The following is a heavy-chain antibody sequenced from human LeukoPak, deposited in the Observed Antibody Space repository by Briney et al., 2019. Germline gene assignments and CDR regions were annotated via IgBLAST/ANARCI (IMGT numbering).Heavy chain of an antibody. D-gene: IGHD6-13*01. CDR2: ISSSGSTI. CDR1: GFTFSSYE. CDR3: AKEGYSRGYYSYYYMDV. J-gene: IGHJ6*03. V-gene: IGHV3-48*03. Sequence: GGSLRLSCAASGFTFSSYEMNWVRQAPGKGLEWVSYISSSGSTIYYADSVKGRFTISRDNSKNTLFLQMNSLRAEDTAVYYCAKEGYSRGYYSYYYMDVWGKGTTVTVSS.